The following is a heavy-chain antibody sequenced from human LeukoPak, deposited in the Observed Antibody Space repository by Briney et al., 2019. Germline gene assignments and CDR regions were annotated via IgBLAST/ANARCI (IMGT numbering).Heavy chain of an antibody. Sequence: SSETLPLTCTVSGGSISSYYWSWIRQPPGKGLEWIGYIYYSGSTNYNPSLKSRVTISVDTSKNQFSLKLSSVTAADTAVYYCARPRYSGSYSFDYWGQGTLVTVSS. CDR2: IYYSGST. V-gene: IGHV4-59*08. J-gene: IGHJ4*02. D-gene: IGHD1-26*01. CDR3: ARPRYSGSYSFDY. CDR1: GGSISSYY.